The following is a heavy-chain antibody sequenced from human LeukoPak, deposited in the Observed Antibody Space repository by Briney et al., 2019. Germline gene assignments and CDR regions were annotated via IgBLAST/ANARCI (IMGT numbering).Heavy chain of an antibody. CDR2: MNPNSGNT. CDR1: GYTFTSYD. CDR3: AGGSIAARLFDY. V-gene: IGHV1-8*01. J-gene: IGHJ4*02. Sequence: ASVKVSCKASGYTFTSYDINWVRQATGQGLEWMGWMNPNSGNTGYAQKFQGRVTMTRNTSISTAYMELSSLRSEDTAMYYCAGGSIAARLFDYWGQGTLVTVSS. D-gene: IGHD6-6*01.